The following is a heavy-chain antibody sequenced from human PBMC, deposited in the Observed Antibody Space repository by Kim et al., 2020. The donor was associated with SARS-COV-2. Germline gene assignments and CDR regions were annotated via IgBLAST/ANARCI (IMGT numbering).Heavy chain of an antibody. J-gene: IGHJ4*02. Sequence: ASVKVSCKASGYIFTDYAMHWVRQVPGQGLEWMGWINARNGHTKFSEKFQGRLTITRDTSARTDYMELSSLTYEDTAIYYCAREGRGHHWIDFKDYWGQGTLVTVSS. CDR1: GYIFTDYA. CDR2: INARNGHT. V-gene: IGHV1-3*01. CDR3: AREGRGHHWIDFKDY. D-gene: IGHD3-3*01.